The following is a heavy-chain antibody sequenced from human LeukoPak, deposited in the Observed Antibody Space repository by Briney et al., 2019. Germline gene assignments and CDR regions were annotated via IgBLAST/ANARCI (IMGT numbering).Heavy chain of an antibody. CDR3: AKDRGYFDY. V-gene: IGHV3-30*02. CDR2: VRYDGSDK. CDR1: GLTFSNYG. Sequence: GGSLRLSCAASGLTFSNYGMHWVRQAPGKGLEWVAFVRYDGSDKYYADSVKGRLTISRDSSENTLFLQMNSLRAEDTAVYYCAKDRGYFDYWGQGTLVTVSS. J-gene: IGHJ4*02.